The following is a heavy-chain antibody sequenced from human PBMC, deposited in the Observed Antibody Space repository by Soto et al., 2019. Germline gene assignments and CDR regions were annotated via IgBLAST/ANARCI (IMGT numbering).Heavy chain of an antibody. D-gene: IGHD5-12*01. CDR3: AKDGRPYSGYFYYFDY. J-gene: IGHJ4*02. CDR2: ISYDGSNK. V-gene: IGHV3-30*18. Sequence: GGSLRLSCAASGFTFSSYGMHWVRQAPGKGLEWVAVISYDGSNKYYADSVKGRFTISRDNSKNTLYLQMNSLRAEDTAVYYCAKDGRPYSGYFYYFDYWGQGTLVTVSS. CDR1: GFTFSSYG.